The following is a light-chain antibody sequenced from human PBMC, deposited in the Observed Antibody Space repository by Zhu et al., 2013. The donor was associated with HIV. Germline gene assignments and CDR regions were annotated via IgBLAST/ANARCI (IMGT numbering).Light chain of an antibody. V-gene: IGLV1-44*01. J-gene: IGLJ2*01. CDR3: GTWDSSLNTMI. CDR1: SSNIGSNT. Sequence: QSVLTQPPSASGTPGQRVTISCSGSSSNIGSNTVNWYQQLPGTAPKLLIYSNNQRPSGVPDRFSASKSGTSATLGITGLQTGDEADYHCGTWDSSLNTMIFGGGTKLTVL. CDR2: SNN.